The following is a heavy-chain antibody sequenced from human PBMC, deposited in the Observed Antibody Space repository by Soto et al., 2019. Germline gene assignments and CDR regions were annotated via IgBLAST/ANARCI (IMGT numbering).Heavy chain of an antibody. V-gene: IGHV4-4*02. D-gene: IGHD4-4*01. CDR1: GGSISSGNW. Sequence: QVQLQESGPGLVKPSGTLSLTCVVSGGSISSGNWWSWVRRPPGKGLEWIGEIYHSGSTNYNPSLKNRVTISVDKSKNQFSLNLSSVTAADTAVYYCARRNTVTTAYYYYYGMDVWGQGTTVTVSS. CDR3: ARRNTVTTAYYYYYGMDV. CDR2: IYHSGST. J-gene: IGHJ6*02.